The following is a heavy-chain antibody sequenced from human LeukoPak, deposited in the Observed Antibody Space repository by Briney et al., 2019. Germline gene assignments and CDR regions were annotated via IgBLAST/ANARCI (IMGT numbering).Heavy chain of an antibody. CDR3: ARGTQRAFDI. CDR1: GFTFSNSG. CDR2: ISSSSNTI. D-gene: IGHD2-2*01. J-gene: IGHJ3*02. V-gene: IGHV3-48*01. Sequence: GGSLRLSCAASGFTFSNSGMHWVRQAPGKGLEWVSFISSSSNTIYYGDSVKGRFTISRDNAKDSLYLQMNSLRGEDTAVYYCARGTQRAFDIWGQGTMVTVSS.